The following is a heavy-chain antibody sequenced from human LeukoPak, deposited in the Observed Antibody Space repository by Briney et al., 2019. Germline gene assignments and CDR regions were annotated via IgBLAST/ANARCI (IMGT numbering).Heavy chain of an antibody. CDR1: GGSFSGYY. V-gene: IGHV4-34*01. J-gene: IGHJ4*02. CDR2: INHSGST. CDR3: ARSTTVTSLDY. Sequence: SETLSLTCAVYGGSFSGYYWSWIRQPPGKGLEGIGEINHSGSTNYNPSLKSRVTISVDTSKNQFSLKLSSVTAADTAVYYCARSTTVTSLDYWGQGTLVTVSS. D-gene: IGHD4-17*01.